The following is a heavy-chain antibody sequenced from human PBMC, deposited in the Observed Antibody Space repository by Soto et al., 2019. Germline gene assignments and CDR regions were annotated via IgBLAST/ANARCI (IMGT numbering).Heavy chain of an antibody. CDR3: ARSRAADPPRVGMDV. J-gene: IGHJ6*02. D-gene: IGHD6-13*01. CDR2: IIPFFHAP. CDR1: GGTFSRNA. V-gene: IGHV1-69*13. Sequence: SVKVSCKASGGTFSRNAISWVRQAPGQGLEWVGGIIPFFHAPNYAQKFQGRVTITADESTSIVFMEMSSLRFEDTAVYYCARSRAADPPRVGMDVWGQGTTVTVSS.